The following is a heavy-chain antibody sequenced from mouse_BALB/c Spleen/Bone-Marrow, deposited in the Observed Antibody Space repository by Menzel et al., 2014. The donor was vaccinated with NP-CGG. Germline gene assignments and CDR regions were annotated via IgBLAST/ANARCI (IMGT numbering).Heavy chain of an antibody. CDR3: ARDKGRVFFDY. CDR2: IRNKANGYTT. J-gene: IGHJ2*01. V-gene: IGHV7-3*02. CDR1: GFTFTDYY. Sequence: EVQGVESGGGLVQPGGSLRLSCATSGFTFTDYYMNWVRQPPGKALEWLGFIRNKANGYTTEYSASVKGRFTISRDNSQNILYLQMNPLRVYDSATYYCARDKGRVFFDYWGQGTTLTVSS.